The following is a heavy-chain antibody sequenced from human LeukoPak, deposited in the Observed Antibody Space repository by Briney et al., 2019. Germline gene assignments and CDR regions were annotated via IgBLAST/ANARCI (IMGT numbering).Heavy chain of an antibody. CDR1: GFTFSSYA. V-gene: IGHV3-30-3*01. J-gene: IGHJ2*01. CDR3: ARVSTNSRVAGYDPQWYFDL. Sequence: GRSLRLSCAASGFTFSSYAMHWVRQAPGKGLEWVAVISYDGSNKYYADSVKGRFTISRDNSKNTLYLQMNSLRAEDTAVYYCARVSTNSRVAGYDPQWYFDLWGRGTPVTVSP. CDR2: ISYDGSNK. D-gene: IGHD5-12*01.